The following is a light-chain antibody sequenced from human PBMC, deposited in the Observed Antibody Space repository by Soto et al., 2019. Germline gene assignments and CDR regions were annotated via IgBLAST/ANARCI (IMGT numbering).Light chain of an antibody. Sequence: EIVVTQFPGTLSLSPGERATLSCRASQSVTSNYLAWYQHKPGQAPRLLIYGASSRATGIPDRFSGSGSGTDFTLTISRLEPEDFAVYYCQQYLRSPWTFGQGTKVEIK. CDR1: QSVTSNY. CDR3: QQYLRSPWT. V-gene: IGKV3-20*01. J-gene: IGKJ1*01. CDR2: GAS.